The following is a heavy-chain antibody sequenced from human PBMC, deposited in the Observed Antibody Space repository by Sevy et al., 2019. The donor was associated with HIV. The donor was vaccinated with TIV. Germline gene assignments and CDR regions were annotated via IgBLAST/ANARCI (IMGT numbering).Heavy chain of an antibody. V-gene: IGHV3-7*01. CDR1: GFTFSSYW. CDR3: ARFAVVVPAASEYYYYYGMDV. Sequence: GSLRLSCAASGFTFSSYWMSWVRQAPGKGLEWVANIKQDGSEKYYVDSVKGRFTISRDNAKNSLYLQMNSLRAEDTAVYYCARFAVVVPAASEYYYYYGMDVWGQGTTVTVSS. J-gene: IGHJ6*02. D-gene: IGHD2-2*01. CDR2: IKQDGSEK.